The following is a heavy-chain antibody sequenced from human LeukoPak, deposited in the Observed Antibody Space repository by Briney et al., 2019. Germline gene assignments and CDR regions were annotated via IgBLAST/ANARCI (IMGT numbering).Heavy chain of an antibody. D-gene: IGHD1-26*01. J-gene: IGHJ4*02. CDR1: GFIFSSYA. V-gene: IGHV3-48*04. Sequence: GGSLRLSCAASGFIFSSYAMNWVRQAPGKGPEWVSYISGSGSVKYYADSVKGRFTISRDNTKNSLYLQVNNLSAEDTAVYYCARESSGTYPDYFDFWGQGTLVTVSS. CDR2: ISGSGSVK. CDR3: ARESSGTYPDYFDF.